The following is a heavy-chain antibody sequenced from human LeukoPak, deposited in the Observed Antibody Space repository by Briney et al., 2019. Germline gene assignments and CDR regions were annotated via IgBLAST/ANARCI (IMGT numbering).Heavy chain of an antibody. CDR2: ISGSGDST. CDR3: TKWSGFGDD. J-gene: IGHJ4*02. Sequence: GGSLRLSCAASGFTFSSNSMTWVRQTPGKGLEWVSGISGSGDSTSYADSVKGRFTISRDNSRNTLYLQMSSLRPEDTAVYYCTKWSGFGDDWGQGTLVTVSS. D-gene: IGHD3-10*01. V-gene: IGHV3-23*01. CDR1: GFTFSSNS.